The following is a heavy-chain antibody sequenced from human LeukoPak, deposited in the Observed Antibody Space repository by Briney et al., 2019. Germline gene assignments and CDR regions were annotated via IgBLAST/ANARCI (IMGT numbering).Heavy chain of an antibody. CDR1: GYTFTSYG. J-gene: IGHJ4*02. D-gene: IGHD4-23*01. V-gene: IGHV1-18*03. Sequence: ASVKDSCKASGYTFTSYGISWVRQPPGQGLEWMGWISAYNGNTNYAQKLQGRVSMTTDTSTSTAYMELRSLRSDDMGVYYCAREGPDYGGNSGYFSYWGQGPLVTVSS. CDR3: AREGPDYGGNSGYFSY. CDR2: ISAYNGNT.